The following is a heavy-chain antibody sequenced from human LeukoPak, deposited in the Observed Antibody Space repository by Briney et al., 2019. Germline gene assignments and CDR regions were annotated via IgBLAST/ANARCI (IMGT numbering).Heavy chain of an antibody. CDR3: ARHIRQQTFDP. J-gene: IGHJ5*02. V-gene: IGHV4-39*01. CDR1: GDSISSNSYY. D-gene: IGHD6-13*01. Sequence: PSETLSLTCTASGDSISSNSYYSGWIRQPPGKGLEWIGSIYYSGSTYYNPSFKSRVTISVDTSKNQFFLKLSSVTAADTAVYYCARHIRQQTFDPWGQGTLVTVSS. CDR2: IYYSGST.